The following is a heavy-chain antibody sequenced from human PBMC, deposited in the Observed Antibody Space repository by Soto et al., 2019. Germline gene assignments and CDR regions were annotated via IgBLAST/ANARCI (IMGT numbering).Heavy chain of an antibody. CDR3: AKTLRDGWFGELGRAFDI. CDR2: ISGSGDTT. D-gene: IGHD3-10*01. V-gene: IGHV3-23*01. J-gene: IGHJ3*02. CDR1: GFTFSSYA. Sequence: GGSLRLSCAASGFTFSSYALTWVRQAPGKGLDWVSAISGSGDTTHYADSVKGRFTISRDNSKNTLYLQMNSLRAEDTAVYYCAKTLRDGWFGELGRAFDICGQGTMVT.